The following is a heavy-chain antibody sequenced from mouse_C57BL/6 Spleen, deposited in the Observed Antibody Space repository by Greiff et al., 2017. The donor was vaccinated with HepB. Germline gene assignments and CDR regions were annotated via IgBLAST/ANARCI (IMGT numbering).Heavy chain of an antibody. J-gene: IGHJ2*01. Sequence: QVQLQQSGAELVRPGTSVKVSCKASGYDFTNSLIEWVKQRPGQGLEWIGLINPGNGGTKYNEKFKGKATLTAAKSSSTAYMQLSSLTSEDSAVYFCARSGYNYFDYWGQGTTLTVSS. CDR2: INPGNGGT. D-gene: IGHD2-2*01. V-gene: IGHV1-54*01. CDR1: GYDFTNSL. CDR3: ARSGYNYFDY.